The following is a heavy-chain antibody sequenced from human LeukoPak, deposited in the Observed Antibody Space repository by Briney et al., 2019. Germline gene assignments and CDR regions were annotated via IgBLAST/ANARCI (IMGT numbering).Heavy chain of an antibody. CDR2: ISSASVYM. D-gene: IGHD6-13*01. Sequence: RGSLRLSCAASGFTSSSYIMNWVRQAPGKGLEWVSSISSASVYMSYADSVKGRFTISRDNAKNSLYLQMNNLGAEDTAIYYCARDQRSSSWSFDYWGQGTLVTVSS. CDR1: GFTSSSYI. V-gene: IGHV3-21*01. J-gene: IGHJ4*02. CDR3: ARDQRSSSWSFDY.